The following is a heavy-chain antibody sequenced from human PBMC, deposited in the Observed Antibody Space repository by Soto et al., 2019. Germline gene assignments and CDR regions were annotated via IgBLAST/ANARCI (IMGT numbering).Heavy chain of an antibody. J-gene: IGHJ5*02. D-gene: IGHD5-18*01. CDR2: IIPIVGTA. Sequence: QVQLVQSGAEVKKPGSSVKVSCKASGGTFSSYAISWVRQAPGQGLEWMVGIIPIVGTANYEQKFQGRVTITADESTSTAYMELSSLRSEDTAVYYCTRTITAFPEKNWFDPWGQGTLVTVSS. CDR3: TRTITAFPEKNWFDP. V-gene: IGHV1-69*01. CDR1: GGTFSSYA.